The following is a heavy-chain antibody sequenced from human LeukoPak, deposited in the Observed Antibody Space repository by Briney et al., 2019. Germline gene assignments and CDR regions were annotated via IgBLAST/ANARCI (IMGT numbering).Heavy chain of an antibody. J-gene: IGHJ3*02. CDR1: GYTFTGYY. CDR3: ARVGDSQMAFDI. D-gene: IGHD2-21*02. Sequence: RASVKVSCKASGYTFTGYYMHWVRQAPGQGLEWMGWINPNSGGTNYAQKFQGRVTMTRDTSISTAYMELSRLRSDDTAVYYCARVGDSQMAFDIWSQGTMVTVSS. V-gene: IGHV1-2*02. CDR2: INPNSGGT.